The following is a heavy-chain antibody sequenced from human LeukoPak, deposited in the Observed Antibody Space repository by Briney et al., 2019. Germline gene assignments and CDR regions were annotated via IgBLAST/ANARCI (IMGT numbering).Heavy chain of an antibody. Sequence: GGSLRLSCAASGFTVSTKYMSWVRQPPGKGLEWVSIIYTGDGTYYADSVKGRFTISRDNSKNTLYLQMNSLRAEDTAVYYCASIYCSSTSCYEITYMDVWGKGTTVTVSS. CDR3: ASIYCSSTSCYEITYMDV. D-gene: IGHD2-2*01. CDR1: GFTVSTKY. V-gene: IGHV3-53*03. CDR2: IYTGDGT. J-gene: IGHJ6*03.